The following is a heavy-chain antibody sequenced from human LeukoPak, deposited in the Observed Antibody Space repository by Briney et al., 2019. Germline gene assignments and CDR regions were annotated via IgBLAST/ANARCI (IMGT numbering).Heavy chain of an antibody. CDR3: ARGEDY. CDR2: ISSRSSTI. CDR1: GGSFSGYY. J-gene: IGHJ4*02. Sequence: LSLTCAVYGGSFSGYYWSWIRQPPGKGLEWVSYISSRSSTIYYTDSVKGRFTVSRDNAKNSLNLQMNSLRDEDTAVYYCARGEDYWGQGTLVTVSS. V-gene: IGHV3-11*04.